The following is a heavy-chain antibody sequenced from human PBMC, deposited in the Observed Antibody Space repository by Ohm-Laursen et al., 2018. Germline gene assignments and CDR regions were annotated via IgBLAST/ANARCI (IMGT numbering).Heavy chain of an antibody. CDR3: AGEPTRGYYGPLDY. CDR1: GGSISSYY. V-gene: IGHV4-59*01. CDR2: VYYSGST. J-gene: IGHJ4*01. Sequence: SDTLSLTCIVSGGSISSYYWSWIRQPPGKGLEWIGYVYYSGSTNYNPSLKSRVTISVDTSKNQFSLKLRSVTSADTAVYYCAGEPTRGYYGPLDYWGHGTLVSVSS. D-gene: IGHD3-10*01.